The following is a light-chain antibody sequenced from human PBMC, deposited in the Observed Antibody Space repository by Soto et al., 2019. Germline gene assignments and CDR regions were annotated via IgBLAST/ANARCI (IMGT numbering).Light chain of an antibody. J-gene: IGLJ1*01. V-gene: IGLV1-40*01. Sequence: QSVLTQPPSGSGAPGQRVTISCTGSSSNIVAGYDLHWYQRLPGTAPKLLIYGNSNRPSGFPDRFSGSKSGTSASLAITGLQAEDEADYYCQSYDSSLSGYVFGTGTKVTVL. CDR2: GNS. CDR3: QSYDSSLSGYV. CDR1: SSNIVAGYD.